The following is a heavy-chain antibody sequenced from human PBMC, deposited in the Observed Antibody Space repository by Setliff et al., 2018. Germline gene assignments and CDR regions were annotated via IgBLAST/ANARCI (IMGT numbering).Heavy chain of an antibody. D-gene: IGHD3-22*01. CDR3: ARLALTGYDSSGYYYALEYYYYMDV. V-gene: IGHV3-21*01. Sequence: GGSLRLSCAASGFSFSSNIMNWVRQAPGKGLEWVASITSSSSSIYYADSVKGRFTLSRDNANQSLYLQMNSLRAEDTAVYYCARLALTGYDSSGYYYALEYYYYMDVWGKGTTVTVSS. CDR2: ITSSSSSI. J-gene: IGHJ6*03. CDR1: GFSFSSNI.